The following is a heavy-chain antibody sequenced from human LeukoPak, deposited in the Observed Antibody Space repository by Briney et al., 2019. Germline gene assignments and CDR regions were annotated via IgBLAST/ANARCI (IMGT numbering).Heavy chain of an antibody. CDR1: GYTFTSYG. CDR2: IGAYNGNT. V-gene: IGHV1-18*01. J-gene: IGHJ4*02. Sequence: RASVKVSCKASGYTFTSYGISWVRQAPGQGLEWMGWIGAYNGNTNYAQKLQGRVTMTTDTSTSTAYMELRSLRSDDTAVYYCARVRVYYDSSGQFDYWGQGTLVTVSS. D-gene: IGHD3-22*01. CDR3: ARVRVYYDSSGQFDY.